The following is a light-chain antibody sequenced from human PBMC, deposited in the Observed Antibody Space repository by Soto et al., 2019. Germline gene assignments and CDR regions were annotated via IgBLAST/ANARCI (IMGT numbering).Light chain of an antibody. CDR2: LGS. Sequence: DIVMTQSPLSLPVTPGEPASISCRSSQSLLNSNGYNYLDWYLQKPGQSPQLLIYLGSNRASGVPDRFSGSGSGTDFTLKISRVEAEDVAVSHCMHALTAPPTFGQGTKVDIK. CDR1: QSLLNSNGYNY. V-gene: IGKV2-28*01. J-gene: IGKJ1*01. CDR3: MHALTAPPT.